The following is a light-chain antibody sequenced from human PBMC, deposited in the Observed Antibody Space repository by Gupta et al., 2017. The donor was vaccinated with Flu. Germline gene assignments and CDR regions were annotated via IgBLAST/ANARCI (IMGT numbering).Light chain of an antibody. Sequence: EIVLTQSPGTLSLSPGERATLSCTASQSVSGNYLAWYQQRPGQAPRLLIYHASSRATGVPDRFSGSGCGTDFTLTISRREPEDFAAYYCQQYGNSPPLTFGGGTKVEVK. CDR2: HAS. CDR1: QSVSGNY. J-gene: IGKJ4*01. CDR3: QQYGNSPPLT. V-gene: IGKV3-20*01.